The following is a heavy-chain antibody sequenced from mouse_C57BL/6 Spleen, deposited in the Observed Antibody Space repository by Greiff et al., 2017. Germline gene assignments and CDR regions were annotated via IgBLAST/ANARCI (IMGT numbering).Heavy chain of an antibody. CDR3: ARGSGYYFAY. V-gene: IGHV5-12*01. CDR2: ISNGGGST. D-gene: IGHD3-2*02. J-gene: IGHJ3*01. Sequence: EVQRVESGGGLVQPGGSLKLSCAASGFTFSDYYMYWVRQTPEKRLEWVAYISNGGGSTYYPDTVKGRFTISRDNAKNTLYLQMSRLKSEDTAMYYCARGSGYYFAYWGQGTLVTVSA. CDR1: GFTFSDYY.